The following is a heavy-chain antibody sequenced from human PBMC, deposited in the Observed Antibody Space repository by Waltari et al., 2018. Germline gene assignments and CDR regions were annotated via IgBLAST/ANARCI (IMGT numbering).Heavy chain of an antibody. D-gene: IGHD3-10*01. Sequence: QVQLVQSGAEVKKPGASVKVSCKASGYTFTSYAMHWVRQAPGQRLEWMGWINAGNGNTGYAQKFQGRVTMTRNTSISTAYMELSSLRSEDTAVYYCARLDGSGRGIDYWGQGTLVTVSS. CDR3: ARLDGSGRGIDY. CDR1: GYTFTSYA. J-gene: IGHJ4*02. V-gene: IGHV1-3*01. CDR2: INAGNGNT.